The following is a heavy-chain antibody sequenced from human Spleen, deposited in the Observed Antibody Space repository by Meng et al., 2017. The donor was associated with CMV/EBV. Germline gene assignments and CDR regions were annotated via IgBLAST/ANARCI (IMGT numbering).Heavy chain of an antibody. CDR3: AKGLERWCYYGVEV. V-gene: IGHV3-30*02. D-gene: IGHD1-1*01. Sequence: GESLKISCAASGFSFGSYGMQWVRQAPGKGLEWVAFIRYDGNNKDYGDSVKGRFTVSRDNSKNMVYLQMNSLRAEDTAVYYCAKGLERWCYYGVEVWGQGTTVTVSS. J-gene: IGHJ6*02. CDR1: GFSFGSYG. CDR2: IRYDGNNK.